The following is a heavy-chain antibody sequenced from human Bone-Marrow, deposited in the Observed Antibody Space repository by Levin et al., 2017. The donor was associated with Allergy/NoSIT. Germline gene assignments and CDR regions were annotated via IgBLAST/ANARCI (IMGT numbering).Heavy chain of an antibody. V-gene: IGHV3-23*01. J-gene: IGHJ4*02. CDR2: ITGGGETT. D-gene: IGHD2-21*01. CDR3: TLRLPSSGYTFVV. CDR1: ESTANSYA. Sequence: GGSLRLSCVASESTANSYAMAWVRQSPEKGLEWVSAITGGGETTYYSDSLKGRFTIARDNSKNTLHLQMNSLRPADTAVYYCTLRLPSSGYTFVVWGQGTLVTVSS.